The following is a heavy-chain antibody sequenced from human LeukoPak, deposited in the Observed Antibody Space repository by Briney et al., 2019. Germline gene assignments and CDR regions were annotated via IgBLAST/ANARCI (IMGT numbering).Heavy chain of an antibody. V-gene: IGHV1-2*02. CDR1: GYIFTYSY. Sequence: GASVKVSCKTSGYIFTYSYIHWVRQAPGQGLEWMGWINPNSGGTNYAQKFQARVTMTRDMSTSTVYMELSSLRSEDTAVYYCARVKEQIDAFDIWGQGTMVTVSS. J-gene: IGHJ3*02. D-gene: IGHD1-26*01. CDR2: INPNSGGT. CDR3: ARVKEQIDAFDI.